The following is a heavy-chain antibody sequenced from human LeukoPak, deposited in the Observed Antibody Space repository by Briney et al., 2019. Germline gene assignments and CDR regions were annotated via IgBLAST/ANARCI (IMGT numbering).Heavy chain of an antibody. CDR2: ISQSGGTT. D-gene: IGHD1-1*01. CDR1: GFSIRNYD. CDR3: AKNDAPSGGYYYMDV. Sequence: GGSLRLSCTASGFSIRNYDMNWVRQSPGKGLEWVSTISQSGGTTYYADSVKGRFTISRDNSKNTLYLQMNSLRAEDTAVYYCAKNDAPSGGYYYMDVWGKGTTVTVSS. V-gene: IGHV3-23*01. J-gene: IGHJ6*03.